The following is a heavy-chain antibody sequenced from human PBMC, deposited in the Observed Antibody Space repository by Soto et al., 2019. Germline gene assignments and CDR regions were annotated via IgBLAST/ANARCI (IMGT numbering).Heavy chain of an antibody. CDR1: GGSISSGAYS. Sequence: SETLSLTCAVSGGSISSGAYSWSRIRQPPGKGLEWIGYIYHSGSTYYNPSLKSRVTISVDRSKNQFSLKLSSVTAADTAVYYCARRRGFPYYYGMDVWGQGTTVTVSS. CDR3: ARRRGFPYYYGMDV. J-gene: IGHJ6*02. V-gene: IGHV4-30-2*01. D-gene: IGHD5-12*01. CDR2: IYHSGST.